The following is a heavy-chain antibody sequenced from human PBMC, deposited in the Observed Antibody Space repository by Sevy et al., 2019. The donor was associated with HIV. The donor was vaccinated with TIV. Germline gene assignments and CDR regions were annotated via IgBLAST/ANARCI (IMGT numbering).Heavy chain of an antibody. D-gene: IGHD1-26*01. Sequence: GGSLRLSCAASEFTVSSSYMSWVRQAPGKGLEWVSILYSGGSTYYAASVKGRFAVSRDNSKNTRYLQMNSLRAEDTAVYYCARAGTGSYRAYFDYWGQGTLVTVS. CDR1: EFTVSSSY. CDR2: LYSGGST. V-gene: IGHV3-53*01. CDR3: ARAGTGSYRAYFDY. J-gene: IGHJ4*02.